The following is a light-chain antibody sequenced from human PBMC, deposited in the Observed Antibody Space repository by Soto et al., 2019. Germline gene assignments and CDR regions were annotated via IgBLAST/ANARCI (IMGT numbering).Light chain of an antibody. CDR2: GAS. CDR3: QHYNNWPLT. V-gene: IGKV3-15*01. Sequence: EIVMTQSPATLSVSPGERATLSCRASQSVSSSYLAWYQQKPGQAPRLLIYGASTRATAIPARFSGSGSGTEFTLAISSLQSEDFAVYYCQHYNNWPLTFGGGTKVDIK. J-gene: IGKJ4*01. CDR1: QSVSSSY.